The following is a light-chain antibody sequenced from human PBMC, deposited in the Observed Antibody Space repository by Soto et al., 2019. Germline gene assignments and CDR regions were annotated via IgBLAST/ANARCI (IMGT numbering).Light chain of an antibody. CDR1: QSISSW. V-gene: IGKV1-5*01. CDR3: QQRSKWSIT. CDR2: DAS. Sequence: DIQITQSPSAMAASIGDRVTITCRASQSISSWLAWYQQKPGKAPKVLIFDASSLESGVPSRFSGSGSGTEFTLTISSLQSEDFAVYYCQQRSKWSITFGQGTRLEIK. J-gene: IGKJ5*01.